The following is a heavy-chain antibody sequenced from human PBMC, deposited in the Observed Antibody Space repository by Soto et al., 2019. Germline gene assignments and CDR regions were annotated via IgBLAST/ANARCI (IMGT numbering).Heavy chain of an antibody. D-gene: IGHD3-22*01. Sequence: SETLSLTCTVSGGSISSGDYYWSWIRQPPGKGLEWIGYIYNSGSTVYNPSLKSRITISVDTSKNQFSLKLSSVTAADTAVYYCARDKGYYDSSGYPLFLLDYGMDVWGQGTTVTVSS. CDR2: IYNSGST. J-gene: IGHJ6*02. V-gene: IGHV4-30-4*02. CDR3: ARDKGYYDSSGYPLFLLDYGMDV. CDR1: GGSISSGDYY.